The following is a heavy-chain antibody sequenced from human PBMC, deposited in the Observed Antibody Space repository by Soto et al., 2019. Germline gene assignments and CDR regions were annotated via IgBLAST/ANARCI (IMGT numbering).Heavy chain of an antibody. J-gene: IGHJ4*02. CDR3: VREYSTGRYDY. Sequence: QEQLVESGGGVVQPGRSLRLSCAASGFTFSRYGMHWVRQAPGKGLEWVALIWYDGTKKYYADSVKGRFTISRDNSKNTLYLRMNSLRAEDTAVYYCVREYSTGRYDYWGQGTPVTVSS. CDR2: IWYDGTKK. D-gene: IGHD2-8*02. CDR1: GFTFSRYG. V-gene: IGHV3-33*01.